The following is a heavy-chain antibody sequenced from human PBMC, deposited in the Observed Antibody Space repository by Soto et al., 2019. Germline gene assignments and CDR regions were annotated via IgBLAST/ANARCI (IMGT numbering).Heavy chain of an antibody. Sequence: SVKGSCKTFGYTFTTYGISWVRQSPGQGLEWMGWLSGYNGNANYAQKLQGRVTMTTDTSTSTAYMELRSLRSDDTAVYYCARDRGVTRGDSWGQGTLVTVSS. D-gene: IGHD2-21*02. CDR3: ARDRGVTRGDS. CDR2: LSGYNGNA. CDR1: GYTFTTYG. J-gene: IGHJ4*02. V-gene: IGHV1-18*01.